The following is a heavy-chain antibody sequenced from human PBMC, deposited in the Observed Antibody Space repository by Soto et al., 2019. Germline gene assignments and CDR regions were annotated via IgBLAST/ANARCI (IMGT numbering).Heavy chain of an antibody. D-gene: IGHD2-15*01. Sequence: QVQLVQSGAEVKKPGASVKVSCKASGYTFTNYAMHWVRQAPGQRLEWMGWINAGNGNTKYSQKFQGRVTITGDTSASTAYMDLSSLRSEDTAVYYCARGPGGPDGPGDYWGQGTLVTVSS. V-gene: IGHV1-3*01. CDR3: ARGPGGPDGPGDY. J-gene: IGHJ4*02. CDR2: INAGNGNT. CDR1: GYTFTNYA.